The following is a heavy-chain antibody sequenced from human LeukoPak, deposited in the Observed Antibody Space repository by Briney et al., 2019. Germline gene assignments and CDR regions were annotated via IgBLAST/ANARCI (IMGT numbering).Heavy chain of an antibody. J-gene: IGHJ4*02. V-gene: IGHV1-46*01. CDR3: ARGDSSGDFYF. CDR1: GYTFTSYY. D-gene: IGHD3-22*01. Sequence: ASVKLSFTASGYTFTSYYMHWVRQAPGQGLEWMGIINPSGGSTSYAQKFQGRVTMTRDTSTSTVYMELSSLRSEDTAVYYCARGDSSGDFYFWRQGPVVTVSS. CDR2: INPSGGST.